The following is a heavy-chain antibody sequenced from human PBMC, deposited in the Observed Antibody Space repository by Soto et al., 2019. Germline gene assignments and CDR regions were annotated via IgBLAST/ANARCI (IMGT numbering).Heavy chain of an antibody. D-gene: IGHD6-25*01. CDR1: DEIFNTYW. CDR2: IDPSDSYT. Sequence: PGEALKISCQTSDEIFNTYWITWVRQMPGRGMELVVRIDPSDSYTTYNQSLKGHVILSVDKSMNTAYVQWTSLRASDTAMYFCGRDFARGHADXWGQVTLVTVSX. J-gene: IGHJ1*01. V-gene: IGHV5-10-1*01. CDR3: GRDFARGHADX.